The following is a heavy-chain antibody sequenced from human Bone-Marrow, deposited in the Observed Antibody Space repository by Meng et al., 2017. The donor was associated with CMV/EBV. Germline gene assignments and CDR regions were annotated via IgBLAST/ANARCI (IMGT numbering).Heavy chain of an antibody. Sequence: GESLKISCAASGFTFSDYYMSWIRQAPGKGLEWVSYISSSGSTIYYGDSVKGRFTISRDNAKNSLYLQMNSLRAEDTAVYYCARVGEVLHDAFDILGRGTMVTVSS. J-gene: IGHJ3*02. CDR3: ARVGEVLHDAFDI. CDR2: ISSSGSTI. CDR1: GFTFSDYY. D-gene: IGHD3-16*01. V-gene: IGHV3-11*01.